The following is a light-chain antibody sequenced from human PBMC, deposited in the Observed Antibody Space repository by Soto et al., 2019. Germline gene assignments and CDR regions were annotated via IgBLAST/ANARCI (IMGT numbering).Light chain of an antibody. CDR1: QTISSW. Sequence: DIQMTQSPSTLSGSVGYRVTITCRASQTISSWLAWYQQKTGKAPKLLIYKASTLKSGVPSRFSGSGSGTELTITISSLQPDDFATYYCQHYNSYSEAFGQGTKVDI. V-gene: IGKV1-5*03. CDR3: QHYNSYSEA. CDR2: KAS. J-gene: IGKJ1*01.